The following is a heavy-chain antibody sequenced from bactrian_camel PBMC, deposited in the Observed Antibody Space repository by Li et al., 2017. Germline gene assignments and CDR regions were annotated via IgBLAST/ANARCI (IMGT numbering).Heavy chain of an antibody. J-gene: IGHJ6*01. D-gene: IGHD4*01. CDR1: GYTFRRGC. V-gene: IGHV3S1*01. Sequence: HVQLVESGGGSVQAGGSLRLSCAASGYTFRRGCMGWFRQAPGKEREGVAAIYTGGGTPYYVDSVKGRFTISQDNAKNTLYLEMNSLKPEDTALYFCAAEEDYSDYDFTGFNRPSEAGYWGQGTQVTVS. CDR2: IYTGGGTP. CDR3: AAEEDYSDYDFTGFNRPSEAGY.